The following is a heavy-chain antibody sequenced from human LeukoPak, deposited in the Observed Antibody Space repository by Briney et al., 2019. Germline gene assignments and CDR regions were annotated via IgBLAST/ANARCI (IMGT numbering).Heavy chain of an antibody. J-gene: IGHJ4*02. Sequence: GGSLRLSCAASGFTFSSYSMSWVRQAPGKGLEWVSSISSSSSYIYYADSVKGRFTISRDNTKNSLYLQMNSLSAEDTAVYYCAKDGAPYCRGGTCYSAADYWGQGTLVTVSS. D-gene: IGHD2-15*01. V-gene: IGHV3-21*01. CDR2: ISSSSSYI. CDR3: AKDGAPYCRGGTCYSAADY. CDR1: GFTFSSYS.